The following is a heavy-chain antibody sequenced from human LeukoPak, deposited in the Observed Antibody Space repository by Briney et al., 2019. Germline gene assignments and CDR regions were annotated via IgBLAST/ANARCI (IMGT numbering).Heavy chain of an antibody. CDR3: ANDDTRTLDAFDI. D-gene: IGHD1-14*01. J-gene: IGHJ3*02. V-gene: IGHV3-30*18. Sequence: VRSLRLSCAASGFTFSSYGMHWVRQAPGKGLEWVAVISYDGSNKYYADSVKGRFTISRDNSKNTLYLQMNSLRAEDTAVYYCANDDTRTLDAFDIWGQGTMVTVSS. CDR1: GFTFSSYG. CDR2: ISYDGSNK.